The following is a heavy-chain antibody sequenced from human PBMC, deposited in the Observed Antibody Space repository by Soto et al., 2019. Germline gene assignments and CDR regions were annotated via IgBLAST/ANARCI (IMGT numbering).Heavy chain of an antibody. CDR2: ISYGGSSK. Sequence: QVQLVESGGGVVQPGRSLRLSCAASGFTFSSYAMHWVRQAPGKGLEWVAVISYGGSSKYYADSVKGRFTISRVNSKNPLYLQMDSLRAEDTDVYYCARESIVGTHRGGVFDYWGQGTLVTVSS. CDR3: ARESIVGTHRGGVFDY. V-gene: IGHV3-30-3*01. CDR1: GFTFSSYA. D-gene: IGHD2-21*01. J-gene: IGHJ4*02.